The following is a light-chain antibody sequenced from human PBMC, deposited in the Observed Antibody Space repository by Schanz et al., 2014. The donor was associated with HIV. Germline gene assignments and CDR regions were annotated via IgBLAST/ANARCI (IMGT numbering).Light chain of an antibody. CDR2: ATS. CDR1: QRLSSSY. J-gene: IGKJ4*02. CDR3: HHYGDSRGT. V-gene: IGKV3-20*01. Sequence: EIVLTQSPGTLSLSPGERATLSCRASQRLSSSYLAWYQQKRDQPPRLVIYATSTRAAGIPDRFSGTGSGTDFTLTISRLEPEDFAVYYCHHYGDSRGTFGGGTEVDI.